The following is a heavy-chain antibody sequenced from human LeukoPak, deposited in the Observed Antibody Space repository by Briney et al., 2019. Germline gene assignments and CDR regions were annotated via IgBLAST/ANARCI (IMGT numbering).Heavy chain of an antibody. CDR3: ARGYSSSWYFNWFDP. Sequence: PSETLSLTCTVSGGSISSYYWSWIRQPPGKGLEWIGYIYYSGSTNYNPSLKSRVTISVDTSKNQFSLKLSPVTAADTAVYYCARGYSSSWYFNWFDPWGQGTLVTVSS. D-gene: IGHD6-13*01. CDR1: GGSISSYY. CDR2: IYYSGST. V-gene: IGHV4-59*08. J-gene: IGHJ5*02.